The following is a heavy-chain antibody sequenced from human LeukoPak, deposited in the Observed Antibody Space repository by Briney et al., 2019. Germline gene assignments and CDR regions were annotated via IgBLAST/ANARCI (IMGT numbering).Heavy chain of an antibody. J-gene: IGHJ4*02. CDR1: GGSISSYY. V-gene: IGHV4-59*01. CDR2: IYYSGST. CDR3: AREPSHCSGGSCYSGSFDY. Sequence: PSETLSLTCTVSGGSISSYYWSWIRQPPRTGQERMGYIYYSGSTNYNPYLKSRVTISVATSKNQFSLMLSSVTAADTAVYYCAREPSHCSGGSCYSGSFDYWGQGTLVTVSS. D-gene: IGHD2-15*01.